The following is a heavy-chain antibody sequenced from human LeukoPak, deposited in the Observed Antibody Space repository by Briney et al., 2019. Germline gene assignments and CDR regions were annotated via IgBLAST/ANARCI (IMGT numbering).Heavy chain of an antibody. Sequence: PSETLSLTCTVSGGSISSGSYCWSWIRQPAGKGLEWIGHIYSSGSTNYNPSLKSRVTISVDTSKNQFSLKLNSVTAADTAVYYCARDPSGPGYYDHWGQGTLVTISS. J-gene: IGHJ4*02. V-gene: IGHV4-61*09. CDR1: GGSISSGSYC. D-gene: IGHD3-9*01. CDR3: ARDPSGPGYYDH. CDR2: IYSSGST.